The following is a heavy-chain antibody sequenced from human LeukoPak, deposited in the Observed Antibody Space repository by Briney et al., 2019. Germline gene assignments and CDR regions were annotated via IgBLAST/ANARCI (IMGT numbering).Heavy chain of an antibody. CDR2: INTNTGNP. V-gene: IGHV7-4-1*02. CDR1: GYTFTGYY. D-gene: IGHD6-19*01. J-gene: IGHJ5*02. CDR3: ARGDGAVADNNWFDP. Sequence: ASVKVSCKASGYTFTGYYMHWVRQAPGQGLEWMGWINTNTGNPTYAQGFTGRFVFSLDTSVSTAYLQISSLKAEDTAVYYCARGDGAVADNNWFDPWGQGTLVTVSS.